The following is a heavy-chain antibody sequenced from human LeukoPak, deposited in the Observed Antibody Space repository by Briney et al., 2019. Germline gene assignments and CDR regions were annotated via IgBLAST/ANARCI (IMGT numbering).Heavy chain of an antibody. CDR2: IKQDGSEK. J-gene: IGHJ4*02. D-gene: IGHD5-18*01. CDR1: GFTFSGYW. CDR3: ARDLDGYGFDC. Sequence: GGSLRLSCAASGFTFSGYWMSWVRQAPGPGLEWVANIKQDGSEKYYVDSVKGRFTISRDNAKNSLYLQMTSLRAEDTAGYGCARDLDGYGFDCWGQATLVTVSS. V-gene: IGHV3-7*03.